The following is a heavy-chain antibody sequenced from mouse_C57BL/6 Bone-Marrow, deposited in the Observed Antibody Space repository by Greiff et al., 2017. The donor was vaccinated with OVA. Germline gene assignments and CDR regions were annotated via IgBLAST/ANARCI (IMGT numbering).Heavy chain of an antibody. J-gene: IGHJ4*01. Sequence: EVQLVESGGGLVKPGGSLKLSCAASGSTFSSYAMPWVRQTPGQRLAWVATICAGGSYTNYTDNFKGRSTFSRDSAKNSLYLQMSHLKSEDTAMDFYARGAMDYWGQGTSVTVSS. CDR2: ICAGGSYT. V-gene: IGHV5-4*01. CDR1: GSTFSSYA. CDR3: ARGAMDY.